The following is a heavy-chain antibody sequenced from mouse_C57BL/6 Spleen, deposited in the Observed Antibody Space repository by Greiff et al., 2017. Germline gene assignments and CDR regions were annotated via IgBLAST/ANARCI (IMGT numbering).Heavy chain of an antibody. D-gene: IGHD1-1*01. CDR2: ISDGGSYT. J-gene: IGHJ4*01. Sequence: VQLKESGGGLVKPGGSLKLSCAASGFTFSSYAMSWVRQTPEKRLEWVATISDGGSYTYYPDNVKGRFTISRDNAKNNLYLQMSHLKSEDTAMYYCASDYYGSSYYYAMDYWGQGTSVTVSS. CDR3: ASDYYGSSYYYAMDY. V-gene: IGHV5-4*01. CDR1: GFTFSSYA.